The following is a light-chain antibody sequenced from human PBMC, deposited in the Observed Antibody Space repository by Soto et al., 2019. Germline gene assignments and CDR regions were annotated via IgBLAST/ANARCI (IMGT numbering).Light chain of an antibody. CDR2: LNSDGSH. Sequence: QSVLTQSPSASASLGASVKLTCTLSSGHSNYAIAWHQQQPEKGPRFLMKLNSDGSHSKGDGIPDRFSGSSSGAERYLTISTLQSKDEADYSCQTWVTGIHIFGGGTKLTVL. V-gene: IGLV4-69*01. CDR1: SGHSNYA. CDR3: QTWVTGIHI. J-gene: IGLJ2*01.